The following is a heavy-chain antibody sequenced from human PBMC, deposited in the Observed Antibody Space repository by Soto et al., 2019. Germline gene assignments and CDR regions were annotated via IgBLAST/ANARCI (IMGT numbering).Heavy chain of an antibody. V-gene: IGHV3-30*18. CDR1: GVIFANYG. CDR3: AKARGANNWANYYGLDV. J-gene: IGHJ6*02. D-gene: IGHD1-1*01. CDR2: ITYEGTNK. Sequence: SLRLSCAASGVIFANYGMHWVRQAPGKGLEWVALITYEGTNKYYADAVKGRFTISRDNAKNMVSLQMDSLRAEDTAVYYCAKARGANNWANYYGLDVWGQGTTVTVSS.